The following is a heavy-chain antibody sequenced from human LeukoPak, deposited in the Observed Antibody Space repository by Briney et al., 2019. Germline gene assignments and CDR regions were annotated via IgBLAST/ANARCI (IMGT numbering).Heavy chain of an antibody. J-gene: IGHJ5*02. V-gene: IGHV3-23*01. Sequence: GGSLRLSCAASGFTFSSYATSWVRQAPGKGLEWVSAISGSGGSTYYADSVKGRFTISRDNSKNTLYLQMNSLRAEDTAVYYCAKVGIAAARHKGSYNWFDPWGQGTLVTVSS. CDR2: ISGSGGST. D-gene: IGHD6-13*01. CDR1: GFTFSSYA. CDR3: AKVGIAAARHKGSYNWFDP.